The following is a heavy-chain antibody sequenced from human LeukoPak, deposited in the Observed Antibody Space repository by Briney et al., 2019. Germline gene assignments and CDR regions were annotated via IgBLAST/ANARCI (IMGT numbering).Heavy chain of an antibody. V-gene: IGHV1-8*01. CDR1: GNTFASYD. CDR2: MNPNCGHT. CDR3: ARGVKRARATSYYLDY. J-gene: IGHJ4*02. Sequence: ASVKVSCKATGNTFASYDFNWVRQATGQGLEWMGWMNPNCGHTGYAQKFQGRVIMTGNTSLSTAYMELSSLRSEDTAIYYCARGVKRARATSYYLDYWGQGTLVTVSS.